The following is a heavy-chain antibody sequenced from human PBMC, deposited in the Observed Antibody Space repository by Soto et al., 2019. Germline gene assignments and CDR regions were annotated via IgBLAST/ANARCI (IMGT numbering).Heavy chain of an antibody. CDR3: ASLTVYSSSYRAFDI. V-gene: IGHV1-2*02. J-gene: IGHJ3*02. CDR1: GYTFTGYY. Sequence: ASVKVSCKASGYTFTGYYMHWVRQAPGQGLEWMGWINPNSGGTNYAQKFQGRVTMTRDTSISTAYMELSRLRSDDTAVYYCASLTVYSSSYRAFDIWGQGTMVTVSS. CDR2: INPNSGGT. D-gene: IGHD6-6*01.